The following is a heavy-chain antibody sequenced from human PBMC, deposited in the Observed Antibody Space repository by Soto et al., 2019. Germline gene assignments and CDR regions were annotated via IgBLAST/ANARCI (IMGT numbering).Heavy chain of an antibody. CDR2: ISAHNGKT. V-gene: IGHV1-18*01. J-gene: IGHJ4*02. CDR1: GYIFTSYG. CDR3: ARGRYGDY. Sequence: GPGVKKPGASVKVSCEGSGYIFTSYGIAWVRQAPGQGLEWMGWISAHNGKTEYAQKFQGRVTVTRDTSTSTAYLELRSLRSDDTALYYCARGRYGDYWGQGALVTVSS. D-gene: IGHD4-17*01.